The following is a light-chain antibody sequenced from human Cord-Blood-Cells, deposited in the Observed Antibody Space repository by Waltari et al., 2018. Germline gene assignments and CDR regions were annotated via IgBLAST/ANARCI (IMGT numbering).Light chain of an antibody. CDR2: DCS. Sequence: QSALTQPAPVSGSPGQSFTIPCTGTRTAVGRYNYVPWYQQHPGKAPKLMIYDCSNRPSGVSNRFSGSKSGNTASLTISGLQAEDEADYYCSSYTSSSSYVFGTGTKVTVL. J-gene: IGLJ1*01. V-gene: IGLV2-14*01. CDR3: SSYTSSSSYV. CDR1: RTAVGRYNY.